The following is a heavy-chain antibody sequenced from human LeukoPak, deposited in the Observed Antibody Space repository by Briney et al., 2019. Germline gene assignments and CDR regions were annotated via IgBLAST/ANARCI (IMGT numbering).Heavy chain of an antibody. J-gene: IGHJ6*03. V-gene: IGHV3-7*01. CDR3: ARTNIANNDYGDYVADYYYYYYMDV. CDR1: GFTFSSYG. Sequence: GGSLRLSCAASGFTFSSYGMHWVRQAPGKGLEWVANIKQDGSEKYYVDSVKGRFTISRDNAKNSLYLQMNSLRAEDTAVYYCARTNIANNDYGDYVADYYYYYYMDVWGKGTTVTVSS. CDR2: IKQDGSEK. D-gene: IGHD4-17*01.